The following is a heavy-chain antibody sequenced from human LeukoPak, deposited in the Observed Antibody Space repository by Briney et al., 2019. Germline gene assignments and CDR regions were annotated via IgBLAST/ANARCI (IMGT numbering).Heavy chain of an antibody. Sequence: PSQTLSLTCTVSGGSISSGGYYWSWIRQHPGKGLEWIGYIYYSGSTYYNPSLKSRVTMSVDTSKNQFSLKLSSVTAADTAVYYCAGVMPRAQGSIAGGGNWFDPWGQGTLVTVSS. D-gene: IGHD6-6*01. CDR3: AGVMPRAQGSIAGGGNWFDP. V-gene: IGHV4-31*03. CDR2: IYYSGST. CDR1: GGSISSGGYY. J-gene: IGHJ5*02.